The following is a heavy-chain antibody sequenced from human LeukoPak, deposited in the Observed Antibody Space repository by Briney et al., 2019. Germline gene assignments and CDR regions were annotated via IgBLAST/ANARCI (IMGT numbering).Heavy chain of an antibody. CDR2: ISGSGGST. J-gene: IGHJ4*02. D-gene: IGHD2-15*01. Sequence: GGSLRLSCAAAGFTFSSNAMSWVRQPPGKGLEWVSGISGSGGSTHYVDSVKGRFTISRDNSKNTLYLQMNSLRAEDTAVYYCAKEGFGWYYYDNWGQGTLVTVSS. CDR1: GFTFSSNA. CDR3: AKEGFGWYYYDN. V-gene: IGHV3-23*01.